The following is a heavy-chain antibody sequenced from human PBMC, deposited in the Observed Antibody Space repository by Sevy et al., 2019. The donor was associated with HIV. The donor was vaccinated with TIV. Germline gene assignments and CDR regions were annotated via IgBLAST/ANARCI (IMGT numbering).Heavy chain of an antibody. CDR1: GFTFSSYA. V-gene: IGHV3-30-3*01. D-gene: IGHD1-26*01. CDR2: ISYDGSNK. Sequence: GGSLRLSCAASGFTFSSYAMHWVRQAPGKGLEWVAVISYDGSNKYYADSVKGRLIISRDNSKNTLYLQMNSLRAEGTAVYYCARDPGVSNLGNYYGTDVWGQGTTVTVSS. J-gene: IGHJ6*02. CDR3: ARDPGVSNLGNYYGTDV.